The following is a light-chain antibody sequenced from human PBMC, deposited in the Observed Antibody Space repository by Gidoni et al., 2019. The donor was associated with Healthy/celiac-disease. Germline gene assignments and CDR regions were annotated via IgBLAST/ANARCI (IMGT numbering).Light chain of an antibody. V-gene: IGKV1-13*02. Sequence: AIQLTQSPSSLAASVGDRVTITCGASQGLSSPLAGYQQKPGKAPKLMIYDASSLESWVQSRYSGSGSGTDFTLTIDSLQPEDFATYYCQQFNSYLPYTFGQGTRLEIK. CDR1: QGLSSP. CDR2: DAS. J-gene: IGKJ2*01. CDR3: QQFNSYLPYT.